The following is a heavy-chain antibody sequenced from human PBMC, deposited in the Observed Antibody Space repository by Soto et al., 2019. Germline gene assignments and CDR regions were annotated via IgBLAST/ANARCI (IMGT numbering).Heavy chain of an antibody. CDR3: AKDRPVIAVAGTLDY. CDR1: GFAFSSSG. D-gene: IGHD6-19*01. J-gene: IGHJ4*02. Sequence: GGSLRLSCAASGFAFSSSGMHWVRQAPGKGLEWVAVISYDGSNKYYADSAKGRFTISRDNSKNTLYLQMNSLRAEDTAVYYCAKDRPVIAVAGTLDYWGQGTLVTVSS. CDR2: ISYDGSNK. V-gene: IGHV3-30*18.